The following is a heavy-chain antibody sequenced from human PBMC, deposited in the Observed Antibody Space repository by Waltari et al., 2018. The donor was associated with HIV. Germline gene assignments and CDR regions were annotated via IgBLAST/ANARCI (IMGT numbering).Heavy chain of an antibody. J-gene: IGHJ4*02. V-gene: IGHV3-23*01. CDR1: GFTFSSYA. CDR2: ISGSGGST. D-gene: IGHD4-17*01. Sequence: EVQLLESGGGLVQPGGSLRLSCAASGFTFSSYAMSWVRQAPGKGLEWVSAISGSGGSTYYADSVKGRFTISRDNSKNTLYLQMNSLRAEDTAVYYCANYVDYGDYRGDYWGQGTLVTVSS. CDR3: ANYVDYGDYRGDY.